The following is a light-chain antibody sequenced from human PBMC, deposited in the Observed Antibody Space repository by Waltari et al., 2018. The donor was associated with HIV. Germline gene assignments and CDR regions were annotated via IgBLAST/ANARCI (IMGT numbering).Light chain of an antibody. CDR1: SNDVGAYNY. CDR3: GSSAGRYTLV. CDR2: DHK. J-gene: IGLJ1*01. V-gene: IGLV2-11*01. Sequence: QPPLTQSRSVSGSPGQSITISCTGTSNDVGAYNYVSWYQPHPGSAPKLLIFDHKRRPSGVHDRFAGSKSGNAASLTSAGLQAEDEADYCCGSSAGRYTLVFGTGTKVTVL.